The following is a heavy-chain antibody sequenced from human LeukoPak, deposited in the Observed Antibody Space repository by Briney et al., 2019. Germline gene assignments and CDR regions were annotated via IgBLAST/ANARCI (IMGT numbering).Heavy chain of an antibody. V-gene: IGHV1-8*02. CDR1: GYTFTSYG. D-gene: IGHD3-22*01. CDR2: MNPNSGNT. CDR3: ARGLTMIVVVPGY. Sequence: ASVKVSCKASGYTFTSYGISWVRQAPGQGLEWMGWMNPNSGNTGYAQKFRGRVTMTRNTSISTAYMELSSLRSEDTAVYYCARGLTMIVVVPGYWGQGTLVTVSS. J-gene: IGHJ4*02.